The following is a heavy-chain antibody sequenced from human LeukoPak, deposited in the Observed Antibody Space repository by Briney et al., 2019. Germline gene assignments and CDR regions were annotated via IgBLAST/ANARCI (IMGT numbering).Heavy chain of an antibody. J-gene: IGHJ4*02. CDR3: ARDLQGQFDY. CDR1: GFAFSSYG. D-gene: IGHD4-11*01. V-gene: IGHV3-30*02. Sequence: GGSLRLSCAASGFAFSSYGMHWVRQAPGKGLEWVAYIHYDSSTEDYADSVKGRFTISRDNSKNTLYLQMNSLRAEDTAVYYCARDLQGQFDYWGQGTLVTVSS. CDR2: IHYDSSTE.